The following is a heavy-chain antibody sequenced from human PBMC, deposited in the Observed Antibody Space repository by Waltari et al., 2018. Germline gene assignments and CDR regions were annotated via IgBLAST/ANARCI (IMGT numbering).Heavy chain of an antibody. CDR1: GDSISGNYW. Sequence: QVQLQESGQGLVKPSGTLSLTCAVSGDSISGNYWWRWVRQSPEKGLEWIGQVHHSGKTHDNPSLHGRVAISVDKPKNQFSLNLNSVTAADTAIYYCAGDRAIGLFFDYWGRGTLVTVSS. D-gene: IGHD2-2*01. V-gene: IGHV4-4*02. J-gene: IGHJ4*02. CDR3: AGDRAIGLFFDY. CDR2: VHHSGKT.